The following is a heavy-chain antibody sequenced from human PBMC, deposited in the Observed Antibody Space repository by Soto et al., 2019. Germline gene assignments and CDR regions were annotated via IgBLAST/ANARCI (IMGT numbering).Heavy chain of an antibody. V-gene: IGHV1-3*01. CDR1: GYTFTSYA. CDR2: INAGNGNT. Sequence: GASVKVSCKASGYTFTSYAMHWVRQAPGQRLEWMGWINAGNGNTKYSQKFQGRVTITRDTSASTAYMELSSLRSEDTAVYYCARDYDFWSGFPQYNYYYYGMDVWGQGTTVSVSS. D-gene: IGHD3-3*01. CDR3: ARDYDFWSGFPQYNYYYYGMDV. J-gene: IGHJ6*02.